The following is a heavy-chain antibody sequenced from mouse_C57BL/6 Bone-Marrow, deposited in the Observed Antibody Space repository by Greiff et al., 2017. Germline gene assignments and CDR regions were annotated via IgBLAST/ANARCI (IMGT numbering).Heavy chain of an antibody. V-gene: IGHV14-4*01. J-gene: IGHJ2*01. CDR3: TILLRFFDY. Sequence: VQLQQSGAELVRPGASVKLSCTASGFNIKDDYMHWVKQRPEQGLEWIGWIDPENGDTEYASKFHGKATITADTSSNTAYLQLSSLTSEDTAVYYCTILLRFFDYWGQGTTLTVSS. CDR1: GFNIKDDY. D-gene: IGHD1-1*01. CDR2: IDPENGDT.